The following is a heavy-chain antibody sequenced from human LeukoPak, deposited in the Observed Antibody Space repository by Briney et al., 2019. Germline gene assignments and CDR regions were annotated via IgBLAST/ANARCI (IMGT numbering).Heavy chain of an antibody. Sequence: SETLSLTCTVSGGSINTYHWSWIRQPAGKGLEWIGYIYYSGSTNYNPSLKSRVTISVDTSKNQFSLKLSSVTAADTAVYCCARTTEGGYTYDYFYYYYMDVWGKGTTVTISS. J-gene: IGHJ6*03. CDR2: IYYSGST. CDR1: GGSINTYH. V-gene: IGHV4-59*01. CDR3: ARTTEGGYTYDYFYYYYMDV. D-gene: IGHD5-18*01.